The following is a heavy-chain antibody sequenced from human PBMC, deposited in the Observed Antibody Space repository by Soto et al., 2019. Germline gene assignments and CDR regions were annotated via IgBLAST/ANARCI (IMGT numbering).Heavy chain of an antibody. CDR1: GFTFSSYG. J-gene: IGHJ6*02. CDR3: ASGWQLKAYYAMDV. V-gene: IGHV3-21*01. CDR2: ISSRSSYI. Sequence: EVQLVESGGGLVKPGGSLRLSCVGSGFTFSSYGLHWVRQAPGKGLEWVSSISSRSSYIYYADSVKGRFTISRDNAKRSRFLQMNTLRAEDTAMYYCASGWQLKAYYAMDVWGQGTTVTVSS. D-gene: IGHD1-1*01.